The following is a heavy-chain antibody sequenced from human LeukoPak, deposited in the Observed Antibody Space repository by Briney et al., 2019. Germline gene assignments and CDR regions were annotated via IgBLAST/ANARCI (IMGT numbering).Heavy chain of an antibody. Sequence: GGSLRLSCAASGFTFSSYSMNWVRQAPGKGLEWLSSISSSSSYIYYADSVRGRFTISRDNAKNSLYLQMNSLRADETAVYFCATIPSTELNAYWGQGTLVTVSA. CDR2: ISSSSSYI. J-gene: IGHJ4*02. CDR3: ATIPSTELNAY. V-gene: IGHV3-21*01. D-gene: IGHD2-21*01. CDR1: GFTFSSYS.